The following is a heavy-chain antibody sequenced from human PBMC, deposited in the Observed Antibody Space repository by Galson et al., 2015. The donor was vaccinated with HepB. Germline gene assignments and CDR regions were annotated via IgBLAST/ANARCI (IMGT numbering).Heavy chain of an antibody. Sequence: TLSLTCTVSGAFINSSDYYWGWIRQPPGKGLEWIGSFYYGGNTYYNPSLKSRVTILIHTSKNQFSLRMSSVTAVDTAVYYCRTSSRYLDSWSQGTLVTVSS. CDR2: FYYGGNT. V-gene: IGHV4-39*07. J-gene: IGHJ4*02. CDR3: RTSSRYLDS. CDR1: GAFINSSDYY. D-gene: IGHD3/OR15-3a*01.